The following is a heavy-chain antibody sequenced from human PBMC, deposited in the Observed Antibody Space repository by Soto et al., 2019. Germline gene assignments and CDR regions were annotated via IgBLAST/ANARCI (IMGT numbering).Heavy chain of an antibody. D-gene: IGHD2-2*01. CDR1: GYTFTSYY. CDR3: ARAWKYCSSTSCPRTLAIAY. CDR2: INPSGGST. Sequence: QVQLVQSGAEVKKPGASVKVSCKASGYTFTSYYMHWVRQAPGQGLEWMGIINPSGGSTTYAQKFQGRVTMNRDTATSTVYMELSSLRSEDTAVYYCARAWKYCSSTSCPRTLAIAYWGQGTLVTVSS. V-gene: IGHV1-46*03. J-gene: IGHJ4*02.